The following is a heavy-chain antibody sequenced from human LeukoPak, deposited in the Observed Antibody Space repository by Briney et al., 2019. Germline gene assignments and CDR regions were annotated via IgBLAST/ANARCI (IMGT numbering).Heavy chain of an antibody. CDR1: KYTFTVHY. Sequence: GASVKVSCKASKYTFTVHYVHWVRQASGQGLEWMGCISPSSGGTNYAQKFQGRVTMTSDTSISTAYMELSRLTSDDTAVYYCVRGIAAELDPMNYYYYYMDVWGKGTTVTVSS. D-gene: IGHD6-13*01. CDR3: VRGIAAELDPMNYYYYYMDV. CDR2: ISPSSGGT. J-gene: IGHJ6*03. V-gene: IGHV1-2*02.